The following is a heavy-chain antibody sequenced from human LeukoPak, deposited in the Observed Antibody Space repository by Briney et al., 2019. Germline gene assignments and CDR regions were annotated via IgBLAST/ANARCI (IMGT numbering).Heavy chain of an antibody. CDR1: GFTFSSYA. Sequence: GGSLRLSCAASGFTFSSYAISWVRQAPGKGLEWVSAISKSGDSTYYADSVKGRFTISRDNSKNTIYLQMNSPRVEDTAVYCCAKLSGWTGWFFDYWGQGTVVTVSS. CDR3: AKLSGWTGWFFDY. J-gene: IGHJ4*02. D-gene: IGHD6-19*01. V-gene: IGHV3-23*01. CDR2: ISKSGDST.